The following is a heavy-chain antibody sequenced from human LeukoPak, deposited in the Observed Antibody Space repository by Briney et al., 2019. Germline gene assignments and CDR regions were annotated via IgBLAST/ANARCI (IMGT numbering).Heavy chain of an antibody. CDR2: ISGSGGST. Sequence: GGSLRLSCAASGFTFSSYAMSWVRQAPGKGLEWVSAISGSGGSTYYADSVKGRFTISRDNSKNTLYLQMNSLRAEDTAVYYCAKDIVADYYDSSGYFFDGKDVWGQGTTVTVSS. CDR3: AKDIVADYYDSSGYFFDGKDV. D-gene: IGHD3-22*01. CDR1: GFTFSSYA. J-gene: IGHJ6*02. V-gene: IGHV3-23*01.